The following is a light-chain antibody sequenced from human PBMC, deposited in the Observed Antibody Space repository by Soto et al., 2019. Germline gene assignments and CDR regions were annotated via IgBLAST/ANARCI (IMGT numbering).Light chain of an antibody. CDR2: WAS. Sequence: DIVMMQSPDLLPVFLRGRATITSNSTQSVLFTSNTKDYLDWYQQQTGHPPKLIISWASTPESGGPDRFSGSGLGTDFTLTISSRLAEDVAVYYCQQYYATSLTFGGGTKVDIK. V-gene: IGKV4-1*01. J-gene: IGKJ4*01. CDR3: QQYYATSLT. CDR1: QSVLFTSNTKDY.